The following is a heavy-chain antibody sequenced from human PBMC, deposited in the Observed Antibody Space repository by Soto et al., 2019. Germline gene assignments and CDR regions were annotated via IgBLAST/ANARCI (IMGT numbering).Heavy chain of an antibody. CDR2: ISGSGGST. CDR3: AKDKWFGELIPPYYYGMDV. J-gene: IGHJ6*02. V-gene: IGHV3-23*01. Sequence: PGGSLRLSCAASGFTFSSYAMSWVRQAPGKGLEWVSAISGSGGSTYYADSVKGRFTISRDNSKNTLYLQMNSLRAEDTAVYYCAKDKWFGELIPPYYYGMDVWGQGTTVTVSS. D-gene: IGHD3-10*01. CDR1: GFTFSSYA.